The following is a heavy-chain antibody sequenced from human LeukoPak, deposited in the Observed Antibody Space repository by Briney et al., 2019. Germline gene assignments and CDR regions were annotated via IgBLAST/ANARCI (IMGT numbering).Heavy chain of an antibody. J-gene: IGHJ4*02. V-gene: IGHV3-23*01. CDR1: GFTFGTYA. Sequence: GGSLRLSCVASGFTFGTYAMNWVRQAPGKGLEWVSDISGSGGGTYYGDSVKGRFTISRDNSKNTVYLQMDNLRADDTAVYYCAKGGGSGSYYIFDFWGQGTLVTVSS. CDR3: AKGGGSGSYYIFDF. D-gene: IGHD3-10*01. CDR2: ISGSGGGT.